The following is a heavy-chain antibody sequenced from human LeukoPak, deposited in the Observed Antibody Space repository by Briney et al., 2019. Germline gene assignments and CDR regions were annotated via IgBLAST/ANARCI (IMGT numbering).Heavy chain of an antibody. V-gene: IGHV4-39*07. Sequence: SETLSLTCTVSGGSISSSSYYWGWIRQPPGKGLEWIGSIYYSGSTYYNPSLKSRVTISVDTSKNQFSLKLSSVTAADTAVYYCVRDLGDYDFWSGSGWFDPWGQGTLVTVSS. CDR3: VRDLGDYDFWSGSGWFDP. CDR1: GGSISSSSYY. J-gene: IGHJ5*02. D-gene: IGHD3-3*01. CDR2: IYYSGST.